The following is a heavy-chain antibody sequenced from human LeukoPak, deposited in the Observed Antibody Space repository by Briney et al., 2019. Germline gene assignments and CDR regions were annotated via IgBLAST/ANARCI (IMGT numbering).Heavy chain of an antibody. CDR3: ATEGAHDYSKSNPLAYYYYYMDV. V-gene: IGHV1-69*05. D-gene: IGHD4-11*01. Sequence: SVKVSCKASGGTFSSYAISWVRQAPGQGLEWMGGIIPIFGTANYAQKFQGRVTITTDESTSTAYMELSSLRSEDTAVYYCATEGAHDYSKSNPLAYYYYYMDVWGKGTTVTVSS. CDR2: IIPIFGTA. J-gene: IGHJ6*03. CDR1: GGTFSSYA.